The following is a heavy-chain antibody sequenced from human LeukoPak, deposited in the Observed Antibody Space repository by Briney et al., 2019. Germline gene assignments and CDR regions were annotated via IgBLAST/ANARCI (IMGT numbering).Heavy chain of an antibody. CDR3: ARGLLAAADEGGWFDP. CDR2: MNPNSGNT. Sequence: ASVKVSCKASGYTFTSYDINWVRQATGQGLEWMGWMNPNSGNTGYAQKFQGRVTMTRNTSISTAYMELSGLRSEDTAVYYCARGLLAAADEGGWFDPWGPGTLVTVSS. V-gene: IGHV1-8*01. CDR1: GYTFTSYD. D-gene: IGHD6-13*01. J-gene: IGHJ5*02.